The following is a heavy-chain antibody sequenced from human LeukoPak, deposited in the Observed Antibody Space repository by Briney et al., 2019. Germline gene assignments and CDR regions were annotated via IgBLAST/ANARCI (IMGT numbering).Heavy chain of an antibody. V-gene: IGHV1-18*01. CDR3: ARAGWATMIVVVTGAFDI. Sequence: AASVKVSCKASGYTFTSYGISWVRQAPGQGLEWMGWISAYNGNTNYAQKLQGRVTMTTDTSTSTAYMELRSLRSDDTAVYYCARAGWATMIVVVTGAFDIWGQGTMVTVSS. CDR1: GYTFTSYG. J-gene: IGHJ3*02. D-gene: IGHD3-22*01. CDR2: ISAYNGNT.